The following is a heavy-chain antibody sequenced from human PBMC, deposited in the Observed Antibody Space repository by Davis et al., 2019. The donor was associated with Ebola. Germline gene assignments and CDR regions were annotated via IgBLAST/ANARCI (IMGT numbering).Heavy chain of an antibody. CDR2: INHIGST. V-gene: IGHV4-34*01. J-gene: IGHJ4*02. D-gene: IGHD5-18*01. CDR3: ARGRRYSYGDWGY. Sequence: GSLRPSCAVHGWSFSGYYWIWIRQPPGKGLDWIGEINHIGSTNYNPSLKSRVTISVDTSKNQLYLKLSSVTAADTAVYYCARGRRYSYGDWGYWGQGTLVTVSS. CDR1: GWSFSGYY.